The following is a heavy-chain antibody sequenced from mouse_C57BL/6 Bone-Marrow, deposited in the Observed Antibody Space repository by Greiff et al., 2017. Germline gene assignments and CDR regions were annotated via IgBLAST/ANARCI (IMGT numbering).Heavy chain of an antibody. V-gene: IGHV1-85*01. CDR1: GYTFTSYG. Sequence: QVQLQQSGAELARPGASVKLSCKASGYTFTSYGISWVKQRTGQGLEWIGWIYPRDGSTKYNEKFKGKATLTVDTASSTAYMELHSLTSEDSAVYFCARSGGSSYSWFAYWGQGTLVTVSA. CDR3: ARSGGSSYSWFAY. D-gene: IGHD1-1*01. J-gene: IGHJ3*01. CDR2: IYPRDGST.